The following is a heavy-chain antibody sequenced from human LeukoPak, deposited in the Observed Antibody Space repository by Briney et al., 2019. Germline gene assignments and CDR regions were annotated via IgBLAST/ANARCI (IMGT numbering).Heavy chain of an antibody. J-gene: IGHJ4*02. D-gene: IGHD1-26*01. Sequence: PGGSLRLSCAASGFTFSSYSMNWVRQAPGKGLEWVSYINSSSSTIYYADSVKGRFTISRDNAKNSLYLQMNSLRAEDTAVYYCASNTIVGGNVDYWGQGTLVTVSS. CDR1: GFTFSSYS. CDR2: INSSSSTI. V-gene: IGHV3-48*04. CDR3: ASNTIVGGNVDY.